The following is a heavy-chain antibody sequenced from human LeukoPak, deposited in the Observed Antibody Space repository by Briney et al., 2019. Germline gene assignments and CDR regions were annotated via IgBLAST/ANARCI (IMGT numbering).Heavy chain of an antibody. D-gene: IGHD3-3*01. J-gene: IGHJ6*02. V-gene: IGHV4-59*08. CDR3: ARHQAPAYDFWSGYQDYYGMDV. CDR1: GGSISSYY. CDR2: IYYSGST. Sequence: SETLSLTCTVSGGSISSYYWSWIRQPPGKGLEWIGYIYYSGSTNYNPSLKSRVTISVDTSKNQFSLKLSSVTAADTAVYYRARHQAPAYDFWSGYQDYYGMDVWGQGTTVTVSS.